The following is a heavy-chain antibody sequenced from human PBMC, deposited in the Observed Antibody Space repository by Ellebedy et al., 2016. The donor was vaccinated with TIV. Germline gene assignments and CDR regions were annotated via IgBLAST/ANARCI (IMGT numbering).Heavy chain of an antibody. J-gene: IGHJ6*02. CDR3: AREYSGSYYYYGMDG. CDR2: ISYDGSNK. V-gene: IGHV3-30*03. D-gene: IGHD1-26*01. Sequence: GGSLRLXCAASGFTFSSNGMHWVRQAPGKGLEWVAVISYDGSNKYYADSVRGRFTISRDNSKNTLYLQMNSLRAEDTAVYYCAREYSGSYYYYGMDGWGQGTTVTVSS. CDR1: GFTFSSNG.